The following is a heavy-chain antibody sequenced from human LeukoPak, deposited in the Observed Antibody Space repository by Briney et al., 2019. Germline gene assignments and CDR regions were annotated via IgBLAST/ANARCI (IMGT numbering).Heavy chain of an antibody. CDR1: GYSLTELS. J-gene: IGHJ4*02. Sequence: ASVKVSCKVFGYSLTELSMHWVRQAPGKGLEWMGGFDPENGKTVYAQKFQGRVTMTESRSTDTAYMELSGLKSEDTAVYYCATYPSIAVTGYFDSWGQGTLVTVSS. D-gene: IGHD6-19*01. CDR3: ATYPSIAVTGYFDS. V-gene: IGHV1-24*01. CDR2: FDPENGKT.